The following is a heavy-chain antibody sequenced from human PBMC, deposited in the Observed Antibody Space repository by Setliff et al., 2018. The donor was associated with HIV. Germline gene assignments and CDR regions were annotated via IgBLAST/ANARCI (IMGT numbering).Heavy chain of an antibody. V-gene: IGHV3-30*04. CDR2: ISYDGSNK. J-gene: IGHJ4*02. CDR3: ARDEWFLDY. Sequence: GGSLRLSCAASGFTFSSYAMHWVRQAPGKGLEWVAVISYDGSNKYYADSVKGRFTISRDNSKNTLYLQMNSLRAEDTAVYYCARDEWFLDYWGQGTLVTVSS. D-gene: IGHD3-3*01. CDR1: GFTFSSYA.